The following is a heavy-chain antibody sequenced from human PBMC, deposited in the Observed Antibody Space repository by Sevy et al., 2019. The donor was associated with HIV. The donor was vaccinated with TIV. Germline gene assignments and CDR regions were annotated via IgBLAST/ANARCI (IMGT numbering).Heavy chain of an antibody. V-gene: IGHV4-59*13. Sequence: SETLSLTCGVTGGSISSFYWSWIRQPPGKALEWIGYVYYSGSTTYNPTLKSRVSISVDSFRNHFSLKMTSVTPADSAVYFCARMNYGGHYPGNHFYFDYWGQGSLVTVSS. CDR3: ARMNYGGHYPGNHFYFDY. CDR1: GGSISSFY. D-gene: IGHD4-17*01. J-gene: IGHJ4*02. CDR2: VYYSGST.